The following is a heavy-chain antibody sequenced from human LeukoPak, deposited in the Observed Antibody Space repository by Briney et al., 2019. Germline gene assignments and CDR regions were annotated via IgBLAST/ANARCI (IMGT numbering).Heavy chain of an antibody. CDR1: GGSFSTYY. Sequence: PSETLSLTCTVSGGSFSTYYWSWIRQFPGKGLEWIGYFYYNGSPNYNPSLQSRVTISIDTSKNLFSLKLTSVTAADTAVYYCARHGSDWSFDFWGRGTLVTVSS. CDR2: FYYNGSP. J-gene: IGHJ4*02. D-gene: IGHD6-19*01. CDR3: ARHGSDWSFDF. V-gene: IGHV4-59*08.